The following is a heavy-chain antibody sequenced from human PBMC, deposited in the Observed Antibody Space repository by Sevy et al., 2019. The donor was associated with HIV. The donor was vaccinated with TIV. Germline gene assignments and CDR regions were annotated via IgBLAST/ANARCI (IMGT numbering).Heavy chain of an antibody. CDR1: GITLSNTW. D-gene: IGHD3-22*01. Sequence: GGSLRLSCAGSGITLSNTWMSWVRQAPGKGLEWIGRIKSKTDGGTTDYAAPVKGRFSISRDDSKNTLDLQMNSLKTEDTAVYYCTTQWFWGQGTLVTVSS. V-gene: IGHV3-15*01. J-gene: IGHJ4*02. CDR3: TTQWF. CDR2: IKSKTDGGTT.